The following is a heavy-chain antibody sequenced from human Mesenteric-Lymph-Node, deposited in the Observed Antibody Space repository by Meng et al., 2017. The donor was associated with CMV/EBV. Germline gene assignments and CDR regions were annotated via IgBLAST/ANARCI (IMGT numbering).Heavy chain of an antibody. D-gene: IGHD3-22*01. CDR2: IKQDGSEK. J-gene: IGHJ4*02. CDR3: ARGDDSSGYYSFGIDY. CDR1: GLTFSNYW. Sequence: GESLKISCAASGLTFSNYWMSWVRQAPGKGLEWVANIKQDGSEKNYVDSVRGRFTISRDNAKNSLYLQMNSLRAEDTAVYYCARGDDSSGYYSFGIDYWGQGTLVTVSS. V-gene: IGHV3-7*01.